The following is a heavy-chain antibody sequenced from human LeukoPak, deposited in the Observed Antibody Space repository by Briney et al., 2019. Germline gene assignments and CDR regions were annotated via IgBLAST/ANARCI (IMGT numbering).Heavy chain of an antibody. CDR3: ARGEYITMPRGHHYMDV. V-gene: IGHV4-39*07. Sequence: SETLSLTCTVSGGSISSSSYYWGWIRQPPGKGLEWIGSIYYSGSTYYNPSLKSRVTISVDTSKNQFSLKLSSVTAADTAVYYCARGEYITMPRGHHYMDVWGKGTTVTVPS. CDR2: IYYSGST. J-gene: IGHJ6*03. CDR1: GGSISSSSYY. D-gene: IGHD3-10*01.